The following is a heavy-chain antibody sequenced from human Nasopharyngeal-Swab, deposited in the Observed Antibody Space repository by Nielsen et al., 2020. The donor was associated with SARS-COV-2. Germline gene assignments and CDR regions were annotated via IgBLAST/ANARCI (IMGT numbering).Heavy chain of an antibody. J-gene: IGHJ3*02. CDR2: VWFDGSNE. D-gene: IGHD2-15*01. CDR3: ARPLGYCSGGTCVGTKTFDI. V-gene: IGHV3-33*01. CDR1: CFSVRSYA. Sequence: GESLKISCAVSCFSVRSYALRGGREGPCQGPAWVATVWFDGSNEYYADSVKGRFTISRDNSKSTVDLQMNSLRVEDTAVYYCARPLGYCSGGTCVGTKTFDIWGQGTMVTVSS.